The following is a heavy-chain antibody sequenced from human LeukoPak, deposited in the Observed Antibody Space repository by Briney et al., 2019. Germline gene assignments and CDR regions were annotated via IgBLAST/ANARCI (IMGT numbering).Heavy chain of an antibody. V-gene: IGHV3-74*01. D-gene: IGHD2-15*01. J-gene: IGHJ4*02. CDR1: GLAFSAYK. CDR3: VVGGSPGY. Sequence: GGSMRLSCAASGLAFSAYKMHWVRQAPRKGLVWVSRISTDGYTTDYADFVQGRFTASRDNTKNTWSLEMNSLRAEDTAVYYCVVGGSPGYWGQGTLVAVSS. CDR2: ISTDGYTT.